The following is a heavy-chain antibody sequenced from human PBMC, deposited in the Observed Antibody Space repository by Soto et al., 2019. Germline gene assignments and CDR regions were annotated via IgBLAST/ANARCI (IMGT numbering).Heavy chain of an antibody. Sequence: GGSLRLSCAAFGFTFSSYGMHWVRQAPSKGLEWVAVISYDGSNKYYADSVKGRFTISRDNSKNTLYLQMNSLRAEDTAVYYCAKDVMTPPTPVNYYYYYGMDVWGQGTTVTVSS. J-gene: IGHJ6*02. CDR3: AKDVMTPPTPVNYYYYYGMDV. CDR2: ISYDGSNK. V-gene: IGHV3-30*18. CDR1: GFTFSSYG. D-gene: IGHD4-17*01.